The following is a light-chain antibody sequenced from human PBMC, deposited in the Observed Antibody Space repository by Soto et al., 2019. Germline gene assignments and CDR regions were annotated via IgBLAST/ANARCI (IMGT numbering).Light chain of an antibody. CDR3: QQSLRTTLT. CDR1: QSVSNY. V-gene: IGKV1-39*01. Sequence: DIQMTQSPSSLSAFVGDRVIITCRASQSVSNYLNWYQQKPGKAPKLLIYAASTLQSGVPSRISGSGSGTDFTLTISSLQPEDFATYYCQQSLRTTLTFGPGTKVHIX. J-gene: IGKJ3*01. CDR2: AAS.